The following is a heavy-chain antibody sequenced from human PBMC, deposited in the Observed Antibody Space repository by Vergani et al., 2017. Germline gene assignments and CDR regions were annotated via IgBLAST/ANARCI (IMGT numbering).Heavy chain of an antibody. D-gene: IGHD3-3*01. CDR2: ISYDGSNK. CDR1: GFTFSSYG. Sequence: QVQLVESGGGVVQPGRSLRLSCAASGFTFSSYGMHWVRQAPGKGLEWVAVISYDGSNKYYADSVKGRFTISRDNSKNTLYLQMNSLRAEDTAVYYCAKGLETYYDFSGSATHLDYWGQGTLVTVSS. J-gene: IGHJ4*02. CDR3: AKGLETYYDFSGSATHLDY. V-gene: IGHV3-30*18.